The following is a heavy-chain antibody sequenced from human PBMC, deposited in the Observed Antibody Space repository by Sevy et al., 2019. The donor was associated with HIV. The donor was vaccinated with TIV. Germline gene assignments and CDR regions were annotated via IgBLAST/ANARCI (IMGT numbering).Heavy chain of an antibody. D-gene: IGHD4-17*01. Sequence: SETLSLTCTVSGGSISSYYWSWIRQPPGKGLEWIGYIYYSGSTNYNPSLKSRVTISVDTSKNQFSLKLGSVTAADTAVYYWARGMATVTTTSHYYYYYMDVWGKGTTVTVSS. CDR3: ARGMATVTTTSHYYYYYMDV. V-gene: IGHV4-59*01. J-gene: IGHJ6*03. CDR1: GGSISSYY. CDR2: IYYSGST.